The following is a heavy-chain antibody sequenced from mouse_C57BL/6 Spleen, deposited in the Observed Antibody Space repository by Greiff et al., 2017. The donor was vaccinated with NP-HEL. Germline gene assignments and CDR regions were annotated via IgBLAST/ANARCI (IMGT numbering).Heavy chain of an antibody. V-gene: IGHV1-74*01. Sequence: QVQLQQPGAELVKPGASVKVSCKASGYTFTSYWMHWVKQRPGAGLEWLGRIHPSDSDTNYNQKFKGKATLTVDKSSSTAYMQLSSLTSEDSAVYYCAIYDYDDYWGQGTLVTVSA. CDR3: AIYDYDDY. CDR1: GYTFTSYW. D-gene: IGHD2-4*01. J-gene: IGHJ3*01. CDR2: IHPSDSDT.